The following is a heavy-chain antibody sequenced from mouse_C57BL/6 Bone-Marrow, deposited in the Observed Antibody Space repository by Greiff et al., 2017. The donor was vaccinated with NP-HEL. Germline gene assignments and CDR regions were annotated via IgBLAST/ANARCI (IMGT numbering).Heavy chain of an antibody. Sequence: VQLQQSGAELVKPGASVKISCKASGYAFSSYWMNWVKQRPGKGLEWIGQIYPGDGDTNYNGKFKGKATLTADKSSSTAYMQLSSLTSEDSAVYFCAKGPITTVVAYYFDYWGQGTTLTVSS. J-gene: IGHJ2*01. CDR1: GYAFSSYW. D-gene: IGHD1-1*01. CDR3: AKGPITTVVAYYFDY. V-gene: IGHV1-80*01. CDR2: IYPGDGDT.